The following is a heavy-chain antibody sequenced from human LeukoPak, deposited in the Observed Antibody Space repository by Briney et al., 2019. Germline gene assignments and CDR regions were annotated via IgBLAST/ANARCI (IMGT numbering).Heavy chain of an antibody. CDR1: GYTFISFY. J-gene: IGHJ6*03. CDR2: IDPSSGDT. Sequence: ASVKVSCKASGYTFISFYIHWVRQAPGQGLEWVGWIDPSSGDTKYARRFQGRVTMTRDTLIRTAYMELSSLTSDDTAVYYCARDGAESGYNRYYYYYYMDVWGGGATVTVS. V-gene: IGHV1-2*02. D-gene: IGHD5-24*01. CDR3: ARDGAESGYNRYYYYYYMDV.